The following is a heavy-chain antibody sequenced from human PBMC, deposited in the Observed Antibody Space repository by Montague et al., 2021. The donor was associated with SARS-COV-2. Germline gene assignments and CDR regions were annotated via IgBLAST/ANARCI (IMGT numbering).Heavy chain of an antibody. J-gene: IGHJ4*02. D-gene: IGHD3-3*01. Sequence: SETLSLTCAVYGGTFSAHSWSWVRQPPGKGLEWIGEINHRGSTTYMSSLKSRVTMSVDTSKNQFSLKLSSVTVADTAIYYCARGGLAGGNYDIGSFSYTSPVDYWGQGTLVTVSS. CDR1: GGTFSAHS. V-gene: IGHV4-34*01. CDR2: INHRGST. CDR3: ARGGLAGGNYDIGSFSYTSPVDY.